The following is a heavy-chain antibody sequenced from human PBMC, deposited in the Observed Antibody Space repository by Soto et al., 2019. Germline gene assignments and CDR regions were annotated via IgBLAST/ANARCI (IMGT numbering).Heavy chain of an antibody. D-gene: IGHD6-19*01. CDR3: EKIAVAGTTLYYFDY. CDR1: GFTFSSYW. V-gene: IGHV3-74*01. J-gene: IGHJ4*02. CDR2: INSDGSST. Sequence: EVQLVEAGGGLVQPGGSLRLSCAASGFTFSSYWMHWVRQAPGKGLVWVSRINSDGSSTSYADSVKGRFTISRDNAKNTLYLQMNSLRAEDTAVYYCEKIAVAGTTLYYFDYWGQGTLVTVSS.